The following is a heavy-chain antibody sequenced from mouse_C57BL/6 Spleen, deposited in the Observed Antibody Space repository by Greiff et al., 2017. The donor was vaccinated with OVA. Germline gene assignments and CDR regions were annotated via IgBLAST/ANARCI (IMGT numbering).Heavy chain of an antibody. Sequence: QVQLQQSGAELVKPGASVKLSCKASGYTFTEYTIHWVQQRPGQGLEWIGSIYPGSGSTKYNENFKGKATLTADKASSTVYMELSRVTSEDSAVYFCARREAPYGYVCDLDVWGKGTTVTVSS. D-gene: IGHD2-2*01. CDR1: GYTFTEYT. CDR3: ARREAPYGYVCDLDV. J-gene: IGHJ1*03. V-gene: IGHV1-62-2*01. CDR2: IYPGSGST.